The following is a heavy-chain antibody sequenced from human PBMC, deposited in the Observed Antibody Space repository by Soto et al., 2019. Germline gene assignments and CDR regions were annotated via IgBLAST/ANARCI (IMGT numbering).Heavy chain of an antibody. V-gene: IGHV4-59*01. CDR3: AREKSGSPGDY. J-gene: IGHJ4*02. CDR1: RASMTDYS. Sequence: QVQLQESGPGLVKPSETLSLTCTVSRASMTDYSWSWIRQPPGQGLQFVAYIYHNGNTNYNPSLMNRVTISLDTSRSQFSLSLSSVTAADTAVYYCAREKSGSPGDYWGQGVLVTVSS. CDR2: IYHNGNT. D-gene: IGHD3-10*01.